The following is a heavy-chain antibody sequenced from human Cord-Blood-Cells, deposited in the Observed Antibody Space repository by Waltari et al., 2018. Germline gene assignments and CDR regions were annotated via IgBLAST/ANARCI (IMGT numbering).Heavy chain of an antibody. CDR1: GFTFSSYG. D-gene: IGHD4-4*01. Sequence: QVQLVESGGGVVQPGRSLRLSCAASGFTFSSYGMHWVRQAPGKGLEWVVVISYDGSNKYYADSVKGRFTISRDNSKNTLYLQMNSLRAEDTAVYYCAKDLSNYEGYYWGQGTLVTVSS. V-gene: IGHV3-30*18. CDR2: ISYDGSNK. CDR3: AKDLSNYEGYY. J-gene: IGHJ4*02.